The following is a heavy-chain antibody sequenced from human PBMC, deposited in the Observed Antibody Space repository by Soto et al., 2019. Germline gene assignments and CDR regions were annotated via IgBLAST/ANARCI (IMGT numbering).Heavy chain of an antibody. J-gene: IGHJ4*02. CDR3: ARTGLYCGGDCYFDY. V-gene: IGHV1-69*01. Sequence: QVQLVQSGAEVQKPGSSVKVSCKASGGTFSSYAISWVRQAPGQGLEWMGGIIPIFGTANYAQKFQGRVTITADESTSTAYMELSSLRSEDTAVYYCARTGLYCGGDCYFDYWGQGTLVTVSS. CDR2: IIPIFGTA. CDR1: GGTFSSYA. D-gene: IGHD2-21*02.